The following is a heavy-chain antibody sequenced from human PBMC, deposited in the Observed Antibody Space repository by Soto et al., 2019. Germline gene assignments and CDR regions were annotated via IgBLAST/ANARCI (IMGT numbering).Heavy chain of an antibody. V-gene: IGHV1-18*01. CDR2: ISAYNGNT. D-gene: IGHD2-15*01. J-gene: IGHJ5*02. CDR1: GYTFTSYG. Sequence: GASVKVSCEASGYTFTSYGISWVRQAPGQGLEWMGWISAYNGNTNYAQKLQGRVTMTTDTSTSTAYMELRSLRSDDTAVYYCAREIGYCSGGSCYISNWFDPWGQGTLVTVSS. CDR3: AREIGYCSGGSCYISNWFDP.